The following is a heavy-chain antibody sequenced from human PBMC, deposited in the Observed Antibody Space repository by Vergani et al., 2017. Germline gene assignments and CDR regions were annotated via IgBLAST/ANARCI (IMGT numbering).Heavy chain of an antibody. Sequence: QVQLQQWGAGLLKPSETLSLTCAVYGGSFSGYYWSWIRQPPGKGLEWIGEINHSGSTNYNPSLKSRVTISVDTSKNQFSLKLSSVTAADTAVYYCARDRITGNNGYYYYYGMDVWGQGTTVTVSS. CDR2: INHSGST. CDR3: ARDRITGNNGYYYYYGMDV. J-gene: IGHJ6*02. D-gene: IGHD2-8*01. CDR1: GGSFSGYY. V-gene: IGHV4-34*01.